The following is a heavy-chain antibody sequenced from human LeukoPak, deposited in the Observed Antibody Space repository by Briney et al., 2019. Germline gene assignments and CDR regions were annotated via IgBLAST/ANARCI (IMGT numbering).Heavy chain of an antibody. CDR3: ARVLGYDSYGMDV. J-gene: IGHJ6*02. CDR2: IYYSGST. V-gene: IGHV4-59*01. Sequence: SETLSLTCTVSGGSISSYYWSWIRQPPGKGLEWIGYIYYSGSTNYDPSLKSRVTISVDTSKNQFSLKLSSVTAADTAVYYCARVLGYDSYGMDVWGQGTTVTVSS. CDR1: GGSISSYY.